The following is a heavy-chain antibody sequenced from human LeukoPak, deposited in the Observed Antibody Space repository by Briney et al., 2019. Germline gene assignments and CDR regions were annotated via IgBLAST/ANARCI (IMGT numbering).Heavy chain of an antibody. V-gene: IGHV3-30*18. Sequence: AGGSLRLSCAASGFTFSSYGMHWVRQAPGKGLEWVAVISYDGSNKYYADSVKGRFTISRDNSKNTLYLQMNSLRAEDTAVYYCAKDGYCSSTSCYGPNYYYYGMDVWGQGTTVTVSS. CDR1: GFTFSSYG. CDR3: AKDGYCSSTSCYGPNYYYYGMDV. D-gene: IGHD2-2*03. J-gene: IGHJ6*02. CDR2: ISYDGSNK.